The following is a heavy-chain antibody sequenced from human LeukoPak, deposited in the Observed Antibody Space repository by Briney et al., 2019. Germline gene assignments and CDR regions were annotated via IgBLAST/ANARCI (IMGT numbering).Heavy chain of an antibody. V-gene: IGHV4-34*01. CDR3: AREVVFNHSFDY. D-gene: IGHD1-14*01. CDR2: INHSGST. Sequence: PSETLSLTCAVYGGSFSGYYWSWIRQPPGKGLEWIGEINHSGSTNYNPSLKSRVTISVDTSKNQFSLKLRSVTPADTAIYFCAREVVFNHSFDYWGQGTLVTVSS. J-gene: IGHJ4*02. CDR1: GGSFSGYY.